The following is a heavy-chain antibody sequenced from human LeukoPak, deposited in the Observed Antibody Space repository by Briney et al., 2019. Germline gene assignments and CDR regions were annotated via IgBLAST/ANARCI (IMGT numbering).Heavy chain of an antibody. CDR3: ARARITIFGVVIGGFDY. CDR2: IYYSGST. V-gene: IGHV4-59*01. D-gene: IGHD3-3*01. CDR1: GGSISSYY. Sequence: SETLSLTCTVSGGSISSYYWSWIRQPPGKGLEWIGYIYYSGSTNYNPSLKSRVTISVDTSKNQFSLKLSSVTAADTAVYYCARARITIFGVVIGGFDYWGQGTLVTVSS. J-gene: IGHJ4*02.